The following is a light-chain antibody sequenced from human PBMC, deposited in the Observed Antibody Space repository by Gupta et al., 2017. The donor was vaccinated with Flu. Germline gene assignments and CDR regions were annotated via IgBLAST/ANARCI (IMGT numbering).Light chain of an antibody. V-gene: IGLV4-60*03. Sequence: SGHTNYSIAWHQQRPGNAPRLLMKIECSGIYNQGSGVPDRFSGSRSGADRYLTISNLQSDDEADYYCETWDSDTRVFGGGTKLTVL. J-gene: IGLJ3*02. CDR3: ETWDSDTRV. CDR1: SGHTNYS. CDR2: IECSGIY.